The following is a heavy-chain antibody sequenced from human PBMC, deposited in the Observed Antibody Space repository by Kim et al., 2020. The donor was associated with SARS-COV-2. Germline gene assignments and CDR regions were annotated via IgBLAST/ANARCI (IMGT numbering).Heavy chain of an antibody. Sequence: GGSLRLSCAASGFTFSGSAMHWVRQASGKGLEWVGRIRSKANSYATAYAASVKGRFTISRDDSKNTAYLQMNSLKTEDTAVYYCTRSGEGWLQSVDYWGQGTLVTVSS. V-gene: IGHV3-73*01. D-gene: IGHD5-12*01. CDR2: IRSKANSYAT. J-gene: IGHJ4*02. CDR1: GFTFSGSA. CDR3: TRSGEGWLQSVDY.